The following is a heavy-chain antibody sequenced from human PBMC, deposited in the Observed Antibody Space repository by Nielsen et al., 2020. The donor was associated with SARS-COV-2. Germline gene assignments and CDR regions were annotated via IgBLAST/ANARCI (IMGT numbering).Heavy chain of an antibody. V-gene: IGHV1-46*01. CDR1: GYTFTSYY. Sequence: ASVKVSCKASGYTFTSYYMHWVRQAPGQGLEWMGIINPSGGSTSYAQKFQGRVTMTRDTSTSTVYMELSSLRSEDTAVYYCARVQGSYGYYYYGMDVWGQGTTVTVSS. J-gene: IGHJ6*02. CDR2: INPSGGST. D-gene: IGHD5-18*01. CDR3: ARVQGSYGYYYYGMDV.